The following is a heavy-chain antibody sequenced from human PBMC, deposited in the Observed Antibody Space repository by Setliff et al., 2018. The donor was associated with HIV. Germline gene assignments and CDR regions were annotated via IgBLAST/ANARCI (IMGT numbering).Heavy chain of an antibody. CDR2: ISYSGYT. V-gene: IGHV4-31*03. Sequence: SETLSLTCTVSGDSINSGGCNWTWIRQHPGKGLEWIGYISYSGYTYYNPALKSRLTISLYTSKNQFSLRLSSVTAADTAVYYCARELRRFDTSDTAPHNWFYPWGQGTLVTVSS. CDR3: ARELRRFDTSDTAPHNWFYP. CDR1: GDSINSGGCN. J-gene: IGHJ5*02. D-gene: IGHD3-22*01.